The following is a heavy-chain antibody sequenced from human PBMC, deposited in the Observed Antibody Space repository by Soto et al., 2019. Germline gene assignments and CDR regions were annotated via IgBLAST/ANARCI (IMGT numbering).Heavy chain of an antibody. J-gene: IGHJ6*02. V-gene: IGHV1-69*12. CDR2: IIPVFGTP. CDR3: ARGDATKIVVTTYYAMDV. CDR1: GGSLSNYG. D-gene: IGHD3-22*01. Sequence: QVQLVQSGAEVKKPGSSVKVSCKASGGSLSNYGISWVRQAPGQGLEWMGAIIPVFGTPNYAQKFQDRVTITAGESTTTVDIEVRSLTSEDTAVYYCARGDATKIVVTTYYAMDVWGQGTTVTVSS.